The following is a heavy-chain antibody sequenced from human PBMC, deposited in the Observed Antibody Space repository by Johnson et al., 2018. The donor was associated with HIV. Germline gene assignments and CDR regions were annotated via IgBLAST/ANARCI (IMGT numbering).Heavy chain of an antibody. CDR1: GFTFDDYG. Sequence: VQLVESGGGAVRPGGSLRISCAASGFTFDDYGMSWVRQAPGKGLEWVSGINWSGGSTGYADSMKGRFTISRDNAKNSLYLQMNSLSVEDTAVYYCAKVAVATAAGVVALDIWGPGTMVTVS. J-gene: IGHJ3*02. V-gene: IGHV3-20*04. CDR3: AKVAVATAAGVVALDI. D-gene: IGHD6-13*01. CDR2: INWSGGST.